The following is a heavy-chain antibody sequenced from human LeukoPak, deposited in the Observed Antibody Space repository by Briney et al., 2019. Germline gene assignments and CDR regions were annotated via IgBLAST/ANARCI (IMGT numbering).Heavy chain of an antibody. J-gene: IGHJ6*02. CDR1: GFTFSSYA. CDR3: ARGDFWSGPYYYGMDV. Sequence: GGSLRLSYAASGFTFSSYAMHWVRQAPGKGLEWVAVISYDGSNKYYADSVKGRFTISRDNSKNTLYLQMKSLRAEDTAVYYCARGDFWSGPYYYGMDVWGQGTTVTVSS. V-gene: IGHV3-30-3*01. D-gene: IGHD3-3*01. CDR2: ISYDGSNK.